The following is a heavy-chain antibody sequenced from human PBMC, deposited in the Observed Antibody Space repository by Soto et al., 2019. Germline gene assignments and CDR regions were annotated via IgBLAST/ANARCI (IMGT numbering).Heavy chain of an antibody. Sequence: PGGSLRLSCAASGFTFSSYGMHWVRQAPGKGLEWVAVIWYDGSNKYYADSVKGRFTISRDNSKNTLYLQMNSLRAEDTAVYYCARDQVTTVTSWNYYYYGMDVWGQGTTVTVSS. V-gene: IGHV3-33*01. CDR3: ARDQVTTVTSWNYYYYGMDV. CDR1: GFTFSSYG. J-gene: IGHJ6*02. D-gene: IGHD4-17*01. CDR2: IWYDGSNK.